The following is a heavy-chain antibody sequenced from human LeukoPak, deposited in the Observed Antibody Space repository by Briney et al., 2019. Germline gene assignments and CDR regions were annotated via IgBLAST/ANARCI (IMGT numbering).Heavy chain of an antibody. V-gene: IGHV4-59*01. CDR1: GGSINSYY. Sequence: SETLSLTCTVSGGSINSYYWSWIRQPPGKGLEWIGYIYYSGSTNYNPSLKSRVTISVDTSKNQFSLKLSSVTAADTAVYYCARGGSAAGSLYYYYGMDVWGQGTTVTVSS. CDR2: IYYSGST. CDR3: ARGGSAAGSLYYYYGMDV. D-gene: IGHD6-13*01. J-gene: IGHJ6*02.